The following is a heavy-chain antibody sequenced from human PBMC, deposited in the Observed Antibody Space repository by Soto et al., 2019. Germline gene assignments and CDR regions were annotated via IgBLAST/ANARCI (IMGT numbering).Heavy chain of an antibody. Sequence: SETLSLTCTVSGGSISSYYWSWIRQPPGKGLEWIGYIYYSGSTNYNPSLKSRVTISVDTSKNQFSLKLSSVTAADTAVYYCARESITMVRGVIYNWFDPWGQGTLVTSPQ. CDR3: ARESITMVRGVIYNWFDP. CDR1: GGSISSYY. V-gene: IGHV4-59*01. CDR2: IYYSGST. D-gene: IGHD3-10*01. J-gene: IGHJ5*02.